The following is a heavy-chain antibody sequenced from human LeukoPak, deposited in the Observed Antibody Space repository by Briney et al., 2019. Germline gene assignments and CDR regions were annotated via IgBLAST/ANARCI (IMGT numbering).Heavy chain of an antibody. CDR2: INQSGST. CDR1: GRSFSTYY. CDR3: ARHKAYGSGSYAPYYFDY. D-gene: IGHD3-10*01. V-gene: IGHV4-34*01. Sequence: SETLSLTCVVYGRSFSTYYWIWIRQPPGKGLEWIGEINQSGSTNYNPSLKSRVTISIDTSKNQFSLKLSSVTAADTAVYYCARHKAYGSGSYAPYYFDYWGQGTQVTVSS. J-gene: IGHJ4*02.